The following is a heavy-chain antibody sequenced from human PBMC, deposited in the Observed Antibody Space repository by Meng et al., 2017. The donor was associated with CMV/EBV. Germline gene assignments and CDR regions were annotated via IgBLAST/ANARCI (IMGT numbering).Heavy chain of an antibody. CDR1: GFTFSSYA. V-gene: IGHV3-23*01. CDR2: ISGSGGST. CDR3: AKKARRSSPRQYYFAY. J-gene: IGHJ4*02. D-gene: IGHD6-6*01. Sequence: GESLKISCAASGFTFSSYAMSWVRQAPGKGLEWVSAISGSGGSTYYADSVKGRFTISRDTSKNTLYLQMNSLRSADTAVYYSAKKARRSSPRQYYFAYWGQGTLVTVSS.